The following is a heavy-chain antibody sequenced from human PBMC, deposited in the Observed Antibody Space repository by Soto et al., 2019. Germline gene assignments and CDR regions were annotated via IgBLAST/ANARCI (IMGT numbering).Heavy chain of an antibody. Sequence: PSETLSLTCTVSGGSISGYYWSWIRQPPGKGLERIGYMYNTGSTVYNPSFKSRVTISVDTSKNQFSLKLNSVTAADTAVYYCARAPGYYYDSSGYLDYWGQGTLVTVSS. J-gene: IGHJ4*02. D-gene: IGHD3-22*01. CDR2: MYNTGST. V-gene: IGHV4-59*12. CDR1: GGSISGYY. CDR3: ARAPGYYYDSSGYLDY.